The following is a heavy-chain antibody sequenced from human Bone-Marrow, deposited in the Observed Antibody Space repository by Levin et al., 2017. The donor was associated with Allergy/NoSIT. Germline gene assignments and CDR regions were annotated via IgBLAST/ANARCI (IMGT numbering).Heavy chain of an antibody. CDR3: AKDGGD. D-gene: IGHD3-16*01. V-gene: IGHV3-23*01. Sequence: GSLKISCEASGFTFSSYAMNWVRQAPGKGLEWVSFISASGGAKYYADSVSGRFGIVRDNSKRTVSLLMNSLRAEDTALYYCAKDGGDLGQGTLVTVSS. CDR2: ISASGGAK. J-gene: IGHJ4*02. CDR1: GFTFSSYA.